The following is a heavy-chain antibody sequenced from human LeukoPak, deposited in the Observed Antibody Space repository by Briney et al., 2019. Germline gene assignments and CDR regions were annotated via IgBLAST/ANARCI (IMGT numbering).Heavy chain of an antibody. D-gene: IGHD1-1*01. V-gene: IGHV1-18*01. J-gene: IGHJ3*02. Sequence: ASVKVSCKASGYTFTSYGISWVRQAPGQGLEWMGWISAYNGNTNYAQKLQGRVTMTTDTSTSTAYMELRSLRSDDTAVYYCARDLGRNNWNDGPTAFDIWGQGTMVTVSS. CDR1: GYTFTSYG. CDR3: ARDLGRNNWNDGPTAFDI. CDR2: ISAYNGNT.